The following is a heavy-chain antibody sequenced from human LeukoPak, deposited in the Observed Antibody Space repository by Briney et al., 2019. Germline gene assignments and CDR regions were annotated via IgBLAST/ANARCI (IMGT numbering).Heavy chain of an antibody. V-gene: IGHV4-38-2*02. Sequence: SETLSLTCTVSGYSISSGYFWGWIRQPPGKGLEWIGSIYHSGSTDYNPSLRSRVTISVDTSKNQFSLKLSSVTAADTAVYYCARGIDYWGQGTLVTVSS. J-gene: IGHJ4*02. CDR3: ARGIDY. CDR2: IYHSGST. CDR1: GYSISSGYF.